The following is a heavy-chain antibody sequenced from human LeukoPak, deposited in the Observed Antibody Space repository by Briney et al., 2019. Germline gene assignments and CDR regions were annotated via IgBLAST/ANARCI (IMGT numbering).Heavy chain of an antibody. Sequence: SETLSLTCTVSGGSISSDYWIWIRQPPGKGLEYIGYTYYNGSTNYNPSPKSRVTISVDKSKNQFSLRLTSVTAADTAVYYCARGGTGYIDYWGQGTLVTVSS. CDR2: TYYNGST. D-gene: IGHD6-25*01. J-gene: IGHJ4*02. CDR3: ARGGTGYIDY. CDR1: GGSISSDY. V-gene: IGHV4-59*12.